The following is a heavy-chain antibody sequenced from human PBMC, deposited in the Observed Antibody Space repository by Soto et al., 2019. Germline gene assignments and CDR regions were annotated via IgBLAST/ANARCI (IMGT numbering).Heavy chain of an antibody. D-gene: IGHD1-1*01. V-gene: IGHV3-11*05. CDR3: ARGRIYRGTPPPSDY. Sequence: QVQLVESGGVLVKPGGSLRLSCAASGFTFSDYYMSWFRRAPGKGLEWLSYIDSGSRYKNYADSVKGRSTISRGNAPNTMYFEVTSLTLEDTATYLCARGRIYRGTPPPSDYWGQGPGVTVS. CDR2: IDSGSRYK. J-gene: IGHJ4*02. CDR1: GFTFSDYY.